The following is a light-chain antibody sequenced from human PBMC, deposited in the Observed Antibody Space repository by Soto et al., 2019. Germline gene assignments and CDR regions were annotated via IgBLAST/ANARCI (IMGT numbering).Light chain of an antibody. CDR2: EDD. J-gene: IGLJ2*01. CDR1: SGSIASSY. CDR3: QSYDTSLLI. Sequence: NFMLTQPHSVSESPGKTVTISCTRSSGSIASSYVQWYQLRPGSSPTNVIYEDDQRTAGVPDRFSGSVDTSSNSASLTISGLQTEDEADYFCQSYDTSLLIFGGGTKLTVL. V-gene: IGLV6-57*01.